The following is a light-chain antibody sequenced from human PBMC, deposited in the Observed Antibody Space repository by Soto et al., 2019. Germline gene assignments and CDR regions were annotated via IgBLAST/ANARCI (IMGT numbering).Light chain of an antibody. Sequence: QSALTQPASVSGSPGQSITISCSGTISDIGGYNFVSWYQQHPGKAPTLMIYEVNNRPSGVSNHFSGSKSGNTASLTISGLQAEDEADYYCSSFTSSSTLVLFGGGTQLTVL. V-gene: IGLV2-14*03. J-gene: IGLJ2*01. CDR2: EVN. CDR3: SSFTSSSTLVL. CDR1: ISDIGGYNF.